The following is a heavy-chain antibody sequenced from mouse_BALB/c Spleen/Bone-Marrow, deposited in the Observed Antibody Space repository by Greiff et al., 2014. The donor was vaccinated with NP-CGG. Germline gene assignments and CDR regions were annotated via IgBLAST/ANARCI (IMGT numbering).Heavy chain of an antibody. CDR3: ARIHYYGRAWFAY. CDR1: GFNIKDTY. J-gene: IGHJ3*01. CDR2: IDPANGNT. V-gene: IGHV14-3*02. Sequence: EVKLQESGAELVKPGASVKLSCTASGFNIKDTYMHWVKQRPEQGLEWIGRIDPANGNTKYDPKFQGKATITADTSSNTAYLQLSSPTSEDTAVYYCARIHYYGRAWFAYWGQGTLVTVSA. D-gene: IGHD1-2*01.